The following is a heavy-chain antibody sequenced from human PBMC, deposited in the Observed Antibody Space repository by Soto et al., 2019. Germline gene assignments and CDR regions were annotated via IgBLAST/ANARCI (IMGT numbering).Heavy chain of an antibody. Sequence: PGGSLILSCVAAGFTFRTYSMSWVRQAPGGGLEWVSAISGGGGSTYYADSVKGRFTISRDNSKNTLYLQMNSLRAEDTAVYYCARDRSMITFGGVIALDHGFDYWGQGTLVTVSS. CDR1: GFTFRTYS. CDR2: ISGGGGST. V-gene: IGHV3-23*01. CDR3: ARDRSMITFGGVIALDHGFDY. D-gene: IGHD3-16*02. J-gene: IGHJ4*02.